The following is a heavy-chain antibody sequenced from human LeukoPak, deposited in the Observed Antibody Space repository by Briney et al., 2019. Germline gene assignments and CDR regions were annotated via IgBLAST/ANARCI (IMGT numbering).Heavy chain of an antibody. J-gene: IGHJ4*02. Sequence: GASVKVSCKVSGDTFGSFAISWVRQAPGQGLEWMGEILPIFGKTNYAQKFQGRVTITADESSNTVFMELRSLKSEDTAVFYCARDLYGNTAMGYWGQGTLVTVSS. CDR2: ILPIFGKT. CDR3: ARDLYGNTAMGY. V-gene: IGHV1-69*13. D-gene: IGHD5-18*01. CDR1: GDTFGSFA.